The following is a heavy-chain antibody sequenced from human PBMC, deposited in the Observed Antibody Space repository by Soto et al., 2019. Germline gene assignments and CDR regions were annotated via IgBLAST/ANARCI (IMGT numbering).Heavy chain of an antibody. J-gene: IGHJ4*02. D-gene: IGHD3-10*01. CDR1: GFTFSRYA. CDR3: AKPSRSGRGFDF. Sequence: GGSLRLSCAASGFTFSRYAMSWVRQAPGKGLEWVSGISDGGRTFYADPVRGRLTISRDNSKNALYLQLSSLRADDTAVYYCAKPSRSGRGFDFWGQGTLVTVSS. CDR2: ISDGGRT. V-gene: IGHV3-23*01.